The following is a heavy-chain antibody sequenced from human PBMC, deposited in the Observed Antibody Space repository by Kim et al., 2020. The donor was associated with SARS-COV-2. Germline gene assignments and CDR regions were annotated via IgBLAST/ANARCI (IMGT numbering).Heavy chain of an antibody. CDR2: ISSSSSYI. CDR1: GFTFSSYS. Sequence: GGSLRLSCAASGFTFSSYSMNWVRQAPGKGLEWVSSISSSSSYIYYADSVKGRFTISRDNAKNSLYLQMNSLRAEDTAVYYCAAYQLLTTGWFDPWGQGTLVTVSS. CDR3: AAYQLLTTGWFDP. D-gene: IGHD2-2*01. V-gene: IGHV3-21*01. J-gene: IGHJ5*02.